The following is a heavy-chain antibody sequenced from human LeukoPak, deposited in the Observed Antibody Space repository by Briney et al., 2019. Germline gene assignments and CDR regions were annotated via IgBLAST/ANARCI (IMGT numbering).Heavy chain of an antibody. CDR2: IYYSGST. CDR1: GGSISSYY. Sequence: SETLSLTCTVSGGSISSYYWSWIRQPPGKGLEWIGYIYYSGSTNYNPSLKSRVTISVDTSKNQFSLKLSSVTAADTAVYYCARIHGSGSPWYPIDYWGQGTLVTV. CDR3: ARIHGSGSPWYPIDY. V-gene: IGHV4-59*01. J-gene: IGHJ4*02. D-gene: IGHD3-10*01.